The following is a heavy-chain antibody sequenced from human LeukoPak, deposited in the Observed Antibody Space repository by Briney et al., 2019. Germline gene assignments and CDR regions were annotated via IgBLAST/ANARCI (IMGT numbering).Heavy chain of an antibody. CDR3: ARDEQWLVDY. CDR1: GYTFTSYG. V-gene: IGHV1-18*01. Sequence: ASVKVSCKASGYTFTSYGISWVRQAPGQGLEWMGWSSTYNGNTNYAQKFQGRVTMTTDTSTGTAYMELRSLRSDDTAVYYCARDEQWLVDYSGQGTLVTVSS. CDR2: SSTYNGNT. D-gene: IGHD6-19*01. J-gene: IGHJ4*02.